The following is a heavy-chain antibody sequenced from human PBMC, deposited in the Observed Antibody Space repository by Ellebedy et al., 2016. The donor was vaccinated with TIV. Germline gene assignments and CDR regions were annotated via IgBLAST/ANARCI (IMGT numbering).Heavy chain of an antibody. V-gene: IGHV1-8*01. J-gene: IGHJ4*02. D-gene: IGHD2-15*01. CDR1: GYTFTDFD. CDR3: GRGRGYASTGRVYYFDY. CDR2: MNSNRGNT. Sequence: AASVQVSCKASGYTFTDFDINWVRQATGQGLEWVGWMNSNRGNTGSAQKFQGRVTMTRDSSISTAYMELSSLRSEDTAVYYCGRGRGYASTGRVYYFDYWGQGSLVTVSS.